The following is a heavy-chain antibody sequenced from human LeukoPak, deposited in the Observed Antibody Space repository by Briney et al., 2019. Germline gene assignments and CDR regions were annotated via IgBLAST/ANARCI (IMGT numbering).Heavy chain of an antibody. D-gene: IGHD3-3*01. V-gene: IGHV4-59*01. CDR2: IYYSGST. CDR3: ARGRPIFGVAFPRFDP. CDR1: DGSISSYY. Sequence: SETLSLTCTVSDGSISSYYWSWIRQPPGKGLEWIGYIYYSGSTNYNPSLKSRVTISVDTSKNQFSLKLSSVTAADTAVYYCARGRPIFGVAFPRFDPWGQGTLVTVSS. J-gene: IGHJ5*02.